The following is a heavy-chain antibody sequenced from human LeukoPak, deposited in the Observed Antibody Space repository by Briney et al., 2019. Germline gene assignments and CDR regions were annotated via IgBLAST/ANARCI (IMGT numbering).Heavy chain of an antibody. CDR2: ISPTGSTT. CDR3: ASAARGDNFGSSL. CDR1: GFSFSGHW. V-gene: IGHV3-74*01. J-gene: IGHJ4*02. D-gene: IGHD2-21*01. Sequence: GGSLRLSCTASGFSFSGHWMHWARQLPGKGLVWVSRISPTGSTTSYADSVKGRFSVSRDNAKNSLYLQMTSLRVEDTAVYYCASAARGDNFGSSLWGQGTLVTVSS.